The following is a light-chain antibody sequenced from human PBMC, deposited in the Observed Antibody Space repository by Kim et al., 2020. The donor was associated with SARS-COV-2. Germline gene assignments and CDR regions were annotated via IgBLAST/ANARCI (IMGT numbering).Light chain of an antibody. CDR1: QSVSSY. CDR2: DAS. CDR3: QQRSNWPPAAT. V-gene: IGKV3-11*01. Sequence: SPGERATLSCRASQSVSSYLAWYQQNPGQAPRLLIYDASNRATGIPARFSGSGSGTDFTLTISSLEPEDFAVYYCQQRSNWPPAATFGGGTKLEI. J-gene: IGKJ4*01.